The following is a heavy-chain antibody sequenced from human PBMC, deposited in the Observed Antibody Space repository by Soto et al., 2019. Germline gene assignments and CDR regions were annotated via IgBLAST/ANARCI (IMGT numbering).Heavy chain of an antibody. J-gene: IGHJ4*02. CDR2: IIPIFGTA. CDR1: EGTFRSYA. D-gene: IGHD2-2*02. CDR3: ARGAVGYCSGTSCYTPSY. Sequence: ASVKVSCKASEGTFRSYAINWVRQAPGQGLEWMGGIIPIFGTANYAQKFQGRVTISADESTSTAYMELSSLKSEDTAVYYCARGAVGYCSGTSCYTPSYWGQGTLVTVYS. V-gene: IGHV1-69*13.